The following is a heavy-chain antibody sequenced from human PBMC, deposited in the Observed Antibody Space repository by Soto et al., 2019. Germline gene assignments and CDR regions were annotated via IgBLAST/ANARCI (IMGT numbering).Heavy chain of an antibody. CDR1: GGSISSGGYY. V-gene: IGHV4-31*03. CDR2: IYYSGST. J-gene: IGHJ4*02. CDR3: ASNPYDFWSGYQYYFDY. D-gene: IGHD3-3*01. Sequence: SQTLSLTCTVSGGSISSGGYYWSWIRQHPGKGLEWIGYIYYSGSTYYNPSLKSRVTISVDTSKNQFSLKLSSVTAADTAVYYCASNPYDFWSGYQYYFDYWGQGTLVTVS.